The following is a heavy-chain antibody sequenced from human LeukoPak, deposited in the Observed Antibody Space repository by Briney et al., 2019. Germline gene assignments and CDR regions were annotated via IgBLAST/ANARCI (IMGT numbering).Heavy chain of an antibody. CDR1: GGSISSSSYY. CDR2: IYYSGST. V-gene: IGHV4-39*07. CDR3: ARDRGNDYGDY. D-gene: IGHD3-10*01. J-gene: IGHJ4*02. Sequence: SETLSLTCTVSGGSISSSSYYWGWIRQPPGKGLEWIGSIYYSGSTYYNPSLKSRVTISVDTSKNQFSLKLSSVTAADTAVYYCARDRGNDYGDYWGQGTLVTVSS.